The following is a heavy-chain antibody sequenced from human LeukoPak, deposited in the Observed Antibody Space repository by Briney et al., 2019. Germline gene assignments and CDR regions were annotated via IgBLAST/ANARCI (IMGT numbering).Heavy chain of an antibody. J-gene: IGHJ4*02. CDR1: GGSFSGYY. D-gene: IGHD3-22*01. CDR3: ARGDQYYYDSSGYLGC. V-gene: IGHV4-34*01. CDR2: INHSGST. Sequence: SETLSLTCAVYGGSFSGYYWSWIRQPPGKGLEWIGEINHSGSTNYNPSLKSRVTISVDTSKNQFSLKLSSVTAADTAVYYCARGDQYYYDSSGYLGCWGQGTLVTVSS.